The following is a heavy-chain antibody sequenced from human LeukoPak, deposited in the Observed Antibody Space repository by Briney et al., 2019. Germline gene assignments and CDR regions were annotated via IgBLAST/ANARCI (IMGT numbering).Heavy chain of an antibody. D-gene: IGHD5-18*01. J-gene: IGHJ4*02. CDR3: AKARTRGYSYGSFDY. CDR2: IRYDGTNK. V-gene: IGHV3-30*02. Sequence: GSLRLSCAASGFTFSYYAIHWVRQAPGKGLEWVAFIRYDGTNKNYADSVKGRFTISRDNSKNTLYLQMNSLRAEDTAVYYCAKARTRGYSYGSFDYWGQGTLVTVSS. CDR1: GFTFSYYA.